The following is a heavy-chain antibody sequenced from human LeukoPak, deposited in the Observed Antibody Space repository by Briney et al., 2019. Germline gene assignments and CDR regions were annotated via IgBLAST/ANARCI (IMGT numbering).Heavy chain of an antibody. V-gene: IGHV4-61*08. CDR1: GGSISSGGYY. CDR3: ARHDGGSYPEDH. Sequence: PSETLSLTCTVSGGSISSGGYYWSWIRQHPGKGLEWIGYIYYSGSTNYNPSLKSRLTISVDTSKNQFSLKLASVTAADTAIYYCARHDGGSYPEDHWGQGILVTVSS. CDR2: IYYSGST. J-gene: IGHJ4*02. D-gene: IGHD1-26*01.